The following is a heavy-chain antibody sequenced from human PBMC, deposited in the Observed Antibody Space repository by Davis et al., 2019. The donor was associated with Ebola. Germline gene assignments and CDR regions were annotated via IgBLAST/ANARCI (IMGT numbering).Heavy chain of an antibody. CDR3: ARERWGPGLDV. CDR1: GFTFSSYA. Sequence: GGSLRLSCAASGFTFSSYAMSWVRQAPGKGLEWVSAISGSGGSTYYADSVKGRLTISRDNAKSSLFLQVDSLRAEDTAVYYCARERWGPGLDVWGKGTTVTVSS. D-gene: IGHD1-26*01. V-gene: IGHV3-23*01. J-gene: IGHJ6*04. CDR2: ISGSGGST.